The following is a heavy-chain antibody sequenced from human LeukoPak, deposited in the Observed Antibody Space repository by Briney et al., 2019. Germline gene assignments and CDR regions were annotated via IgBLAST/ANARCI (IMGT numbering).Heavy chain of an antibody. CDR2: INYSGST. V-gene: IGHV4-59*08. D-gene: IGHD2-21*02. CDR1: GGSISSYY. Sequence: PSETLSLTCTVSGGSISSYYWSWIRQPPGKGLEWIGYINYSGSTNYNPSLKSRVTISVDTSKNQFSLKLSSVTAADTAVYYCARQPTAATSNSFHYYYGMDVWGQGTTVTVSS. J-gene: IGHJ6*02. CDR3: ARQPTAATSNSFHYYYGMDV.